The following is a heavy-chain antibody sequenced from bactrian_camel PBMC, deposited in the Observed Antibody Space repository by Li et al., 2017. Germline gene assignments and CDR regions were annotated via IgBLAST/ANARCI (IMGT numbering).Heavy chain of an antibody. J-gene: IGHJ4*01. Sequence: EVQLVESGGSLVQPGGSLTLSCATSGFAFSSYAMNWVRQAPGKGLEWVSTVSAAGGNTYYADDVKGRFTISRDDENTLYLQLDSLKTEDTAVYFCVKFGVTSLTYWGQGTQVTVS. CDR2: VSAAGGNT. D-gene: IGHD2*01. CDR3: VKFGVTSLTY. CDR1: GFAFSSYA. V-gene: IGHV3S31*01.